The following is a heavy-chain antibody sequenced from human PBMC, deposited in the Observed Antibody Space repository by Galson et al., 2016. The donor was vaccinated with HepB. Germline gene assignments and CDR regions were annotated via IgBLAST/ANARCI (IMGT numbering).Heavy chain of an antibody. V-gene: IGHV4-30-2*01. Sequence: TLSLTCAVSGGSISSGGYSWSWIRQPPGKGLEWIGYIYHSGTTYYNPSLKSRVTISVDRSKNQFSLKLNSVTAADTAVYYCARGGYGGYAMDVWGQGTTVTVSS. CDR3: ARGGYGGYAMDV. D-gene: IGHD4-23*01. J-gene: IGHJ6*02. CDR1: GGSISSGGYS. CDR2: IYHSGTT.